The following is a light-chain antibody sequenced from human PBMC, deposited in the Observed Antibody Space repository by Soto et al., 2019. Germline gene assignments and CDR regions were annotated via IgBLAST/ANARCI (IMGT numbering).Light chain of an antibody. V-gene: IGLV1-40*01. Sequence: QSVLTQPPSVSGAPGQRVTISCTGSSSNIGAGYDVHWYQQLPGTAPKLLIYGNSNRPSGVPDRVSGSKSGTPASLAITGLQAEDEADYYCQSYDSSLSGVFGTGTKLTVL. CDR3: QSYDSSLSGV. CDR2: GNS. CDR1: SSNIGAGYD. J-gene: IGLJ1*01.